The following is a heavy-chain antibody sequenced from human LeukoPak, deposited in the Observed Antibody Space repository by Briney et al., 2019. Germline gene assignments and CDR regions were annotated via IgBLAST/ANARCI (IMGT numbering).Heavy chain of an antibody. Sequence: SETLSLTCTVSGGSISSYYWSWLRQPAGKGLEWIGRIYSSGTTKDNPSLRSRVTMSEDTSKNQFSLNLNSVTAADTAVYYCARGPSGGSGHDYWGQGTLVTVSS. D-gene: IGHD3-16*01. V-gene: IGHV4-4*07. CDR3: ARGPSGGSGHDY. J-gene: IGHJ4*02. CDR1: GGSISSYY. CDR2: IYSSGTT.